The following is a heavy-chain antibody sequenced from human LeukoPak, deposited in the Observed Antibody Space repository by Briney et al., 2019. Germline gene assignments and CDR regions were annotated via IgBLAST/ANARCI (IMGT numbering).Heavy chain of an antibody. J-gene: IGHJ6*02. CDR3: ARRAATRSYGMDV. Sequence: SETLSLTCAVYVGSFSGYYWSWIRQPPGKGLEWIGEINHSGSTNYNPSLKSRVTISVDTSKNQFSLKLSSVTSADTAVYYCARRAATRSYGMDVWGQGTTVTVSS. V-gene: IGHV4-34*01. CDR1: VGSFSGYY. D-gene: IGHD6-25*01. CDR2: INHSGST.